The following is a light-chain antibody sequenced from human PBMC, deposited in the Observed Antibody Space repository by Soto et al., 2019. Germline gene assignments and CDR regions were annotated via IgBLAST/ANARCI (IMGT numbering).Light chain of an antibody. Sequence: QSAYTLTATVGVRVTITFRASQNIRNLLAWYQQKPGKAPKPLIFDASTLKTGVPSRFGGSGSGAEFNFTISGLQPDDFATYFCQQYYTYSTFGQGTRLEIK. CDR2: DAS. CDR1: QNIRNL. J-gene: IGKJ5*01. CDR3: QQYYTYST. V-gene: IGKV1-5*01.